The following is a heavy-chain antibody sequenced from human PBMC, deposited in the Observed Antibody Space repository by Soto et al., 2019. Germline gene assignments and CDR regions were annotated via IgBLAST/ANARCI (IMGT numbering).Heavy chain of an antibody. CDR3: ARGKQVTMGRITIFGVAARKGRYYYYMDV. Sequence: SETLSLTCTVSGGSISSGGYYWSWIRQHPGKGLEWIGYIYYSGSTYYNPSLKSRVTISVDTSKNQFSLKLSSVTAADTAVYYCARGKQVTMGRITIFGVAARKGRYYYYMDVWGKGTTVTVSS. CDR2: IYYSGST. D-gene: IGHD3-3*01. J-gene: IGHJ6*03. V-gene: IGHV4-31*03. CDR1: GGSISSGGYY.